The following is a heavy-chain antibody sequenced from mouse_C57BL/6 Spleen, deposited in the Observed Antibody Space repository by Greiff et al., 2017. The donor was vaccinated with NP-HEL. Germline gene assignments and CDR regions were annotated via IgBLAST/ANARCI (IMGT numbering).Heavy chain of an antibody. J-gene: IGHJ2*01. CDR2: IRNKANGYTT. CDR1: GFTFTDYY. V-gene: IGHV7-3*01. CDR3: ARLGVVTTSYFDY. D-gene: IGHD2-2*01. Sequence: EVMLVESGGGLVQPGGSLSLSCAASGFTFTDYYMSWVRQPPGKALEWLGFIRNKANGYTTEYSASVKGRFTISRDNSQSILYLQMNALRAEDSATYYCARLGVVTTSYFDYWGQGTTLTVSS.